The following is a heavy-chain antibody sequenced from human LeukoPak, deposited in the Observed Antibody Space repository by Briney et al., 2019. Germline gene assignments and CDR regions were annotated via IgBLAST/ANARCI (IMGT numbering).Heavy chain of an antibody. Sequence: SETLSLTCTVSGGSISSYYWSWIRQPPGKGLEWIGYIYTSGSTNYNPSLKSRVTISVDTSKNQFSLKLSSVTAADTAVYYCARLGPQNWFDPWGQGTLVTVSS. V-gene: IGHV4-4*09. CDR3: ARLGPQNWFDP. J-gene: IGHJ5*02. CDR1: GGSISSYY. CDR2: IYTSGST.